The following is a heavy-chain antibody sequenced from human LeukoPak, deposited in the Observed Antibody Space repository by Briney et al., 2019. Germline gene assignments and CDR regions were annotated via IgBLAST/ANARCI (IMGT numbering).Heavy chain of an antibody. J-gene: IGHJ3*02. CDR3: ARDKGVGSGDAFDI. V-gene: IGHV4-59*01. CDR1: GDSITAYY. CDR2: IYYSGST. D-gene: IGHD6-19*01. Sequence: SETLSLTCTVSGDSITAYYWNWVRQPPGKGLEWIGYIYYSGSTNYNPSLKSRVTISVDTSKNQFSLKLSSVTAADTAVYYCARDKGVGSGDAFDIWGQGTMVTVSS.